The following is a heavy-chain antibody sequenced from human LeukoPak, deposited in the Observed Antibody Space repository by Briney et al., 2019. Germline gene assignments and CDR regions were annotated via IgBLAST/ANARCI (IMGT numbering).Heavy chain of an antibody. CDR1: GGSINGYS. J-gene: IGHJ4*01. V-gene: IGHV4-59*08. CDR3: ARLGANWNSPGRDY. CDR2: ISYTGTT. Sequence: PSETLSLTCSVSGGSINGYSWAWIRQPPGMRLEWVGHISYTGTTNYNPSLTTRVAISVDTSKNQFSLKLTSVTAADTGMYFCARLGANWNSPGRDYWGQGTLVTVSS. D-gene: IGHD3-10*01.